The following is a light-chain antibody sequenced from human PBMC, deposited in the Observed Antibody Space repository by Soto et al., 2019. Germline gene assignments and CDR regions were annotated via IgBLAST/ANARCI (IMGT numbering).Light chain of an antibody. J-gene: IGKJ4*01. CDR3: HQYSASHT. CDR2: KAS. Sequence: DIQMTQSPSTLSASVGDRIIITCRASESISSWLAWYQQKPGKAPKLLIYKASTLESGVPSRFSASGSGTDFTLTISSLQPDDSATYFCHQYSASHTFGGGTKVEIK. CDR1: ESISSW. V-gene: IGKV1-5*03.